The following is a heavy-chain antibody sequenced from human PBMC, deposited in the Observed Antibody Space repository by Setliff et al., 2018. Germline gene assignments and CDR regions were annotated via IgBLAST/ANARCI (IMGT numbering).Heavy chain of an antibody. CDR3: ARVRYVFWSGSIDY. Sequence: ASVKVSCKVSGYTLTELSRHWVRQAPGKGLEWMGGFDPEDGETIYAQKFQGRVTMTEDTSTDTAYMELSSVTAADTAVYYCARVRYVFWSGSIDYWGQGTLVTVSS. V-gene: IGHV1-24*01. CDR1: GYTLTELS. CDR2: FDPEDGET. J-gene: IGHJ4*02. D-gene: IGHD3-3*01.